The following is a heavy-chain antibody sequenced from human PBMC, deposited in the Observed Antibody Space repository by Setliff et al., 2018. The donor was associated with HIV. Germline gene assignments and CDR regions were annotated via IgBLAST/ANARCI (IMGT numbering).Heavy chain of an antibody. CDR1: GGSINSGGYY. J-gene: IGHJ4*02. CDR2: IYYSGSS. CDR3: ARNTFGSDSERLDS. V-gene: IGHV4-31*03. Sequence: SETLSLTCTVSGGSINSGGYYWTWIRQRPGKGLEWIGYIYYSGSSYYNPSLKSRVTISVDTSEKQFSLKLSSVTAADTAVYYSARNTFGSDSERLDSWGQGTLVTVS. D-gene: IGHD3-3*01.